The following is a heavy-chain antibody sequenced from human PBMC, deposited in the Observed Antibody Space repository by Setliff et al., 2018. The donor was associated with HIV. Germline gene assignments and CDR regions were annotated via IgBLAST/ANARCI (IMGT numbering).Heavy chain of an antibody. CDR3: ARTPGTHYYDRSANFHYFDY. CDR2: IYYSGTT. Sequence: NPSETLSLTCTVSGGSVSSSSYFWGWIRRPPGTGLEWIGNIYYSGTTFYNPSLKSRVSISVDTSTDHFSLKLSSVTAADTAVYYCARTPGTHYYDRSANFHYFDYWGQGAQVTVSS. D-gene: IGHD3-22*01. V-gene: IGHV4-39*02. J-gene: IGHJ4*02. CDR1: GGSVSSSSYF.